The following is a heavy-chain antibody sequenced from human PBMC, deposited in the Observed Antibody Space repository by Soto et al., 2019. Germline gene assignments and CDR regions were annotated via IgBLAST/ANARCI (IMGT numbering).Heavy chain of an antibody. D-gene: IGHD3-10*01. CDR2: ISVSGSTI. Sequence: EVQLLESGGGLVRPGGSLRLSCEASGFTFSHYVLSWVRQAPGRGLEWVSSISVSGSTIYLADSVRGRFAMSRDLARNTVYLQMNSLRAEDTAIYYCAKVRASYLRASYFYYGLDVWGQGTTVTVSS. CDR3: AKVRASYLRASYFYYGLDV. J-gene: IGHJ6*02. CDR1: GFTFSHYV. V-gene: IGHV3-23*01.